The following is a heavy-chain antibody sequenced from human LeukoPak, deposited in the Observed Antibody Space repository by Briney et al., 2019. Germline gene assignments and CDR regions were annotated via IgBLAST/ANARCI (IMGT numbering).Heavy chain of an antibody. CDR1: GFTFSSYG. J-gene: IGHJ3*02. CDR3: AKVGGSYGYRAFDI. D-gene: IGHD1-26*01. Sequence: GGSLRLSCAASGFTFSSYGMHWVRQAPGKGLEWVAVISYDGSNKYYADSVKGRFTISRDNSKNTLYLQMNSLRAEDTAVYYCAKVGGSYGYRAFDIWGQGTMVTVSS. V-gene: IGHV3-30*18. CDR2: ISYDGSNK.